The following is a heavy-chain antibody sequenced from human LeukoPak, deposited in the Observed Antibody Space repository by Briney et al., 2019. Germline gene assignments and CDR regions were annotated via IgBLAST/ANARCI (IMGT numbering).Heavy chain of an antibody. V-gene: IGHV3-23*01. D-gene: IGHD6-13*01. Sequence: PGGSLRLSCAASGFTFGNYAMSWVRQPPGKGLEWVSGISGSGGSTHYADSVKGRFTISRDNSKNTLDLQMNSLKVEDTAVYYCAKNILAAADRGWFDPWGQGTLVTVSS. CDR2: ISGSGGST. CDR1: GFTFGNYA. J-gene: IGHJ5*02. CDR3: AKNILAAADRGWFDP.